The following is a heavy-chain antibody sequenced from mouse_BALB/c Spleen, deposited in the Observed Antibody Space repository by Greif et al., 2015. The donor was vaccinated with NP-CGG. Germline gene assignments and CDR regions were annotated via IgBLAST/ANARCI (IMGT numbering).Heavy chain of an antibody. Sequence: QVQLQQSGAELVRPGTSVKISCKASGYTFTNYWLGWVKQRPGHGLEWIGDIYPGGGYTNYNEKFKGKATLTADTSSSTSFMQLSSLTSEDSAVYFCARGHAYAMDYWGQGTSVTVSS. D-gene: IGHD6-1*01. CDR1: GYTFTNYW. CDR3: ARGHAYAMDY. J-gene: IGHJ4*01. V-gene: IGHV1-63*02. CDR2: IYPGGGYT.